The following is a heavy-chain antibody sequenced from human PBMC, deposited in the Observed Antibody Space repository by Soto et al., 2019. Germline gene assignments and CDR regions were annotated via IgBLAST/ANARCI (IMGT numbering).Heavy chain of an antibody. J-gene: IGHJ4*02. CDR2: ISSSSSYI. D-gene: IGHD2-15*01. V-gene: IGHV3-21*01. CDR3: ARSWGDLGYCSGGSCFIFDY. CDR1: GFTFSSYS. Sequence: GGSLRLSCAASGFTFSSYSMNWVRQAPGKGLEWVSSISSSSSYIYYADSVKGRFTISRDNAKNSLYLQMNSLRAEDTAVYYCARSWGDLGYCSGGSCFIFDYWGQGTLVTVSS.